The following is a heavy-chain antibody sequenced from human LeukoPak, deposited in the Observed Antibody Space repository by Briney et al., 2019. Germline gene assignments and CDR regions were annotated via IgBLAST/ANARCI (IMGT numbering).Heavy chain of an antibody. D-gene: IGHD6-6*01. CDR3: ARVDSSSGYFDY. CDR2: INHSGST. CDR1: GGSFSGYY. V-gene: IGHV4-34*01. J-gene: IGHJ4*02. Sequence: SETLSLTCAVYGGSFSGYYWSWIRQPPGKGLEWIGEINHSGSTNYNPSLKSRVTISVDTSKNQFSLKLSSVTAADTAVYYCARVDSSSGYFDYWGQGNLVTVSS.